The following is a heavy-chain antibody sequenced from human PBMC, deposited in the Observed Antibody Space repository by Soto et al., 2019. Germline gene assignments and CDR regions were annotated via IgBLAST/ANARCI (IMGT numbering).Heavy chain of an antibody. CDR2: IYYSGTT. Sequence: QLQLQESGPGLVKPSETLSLTCTVSGGSISSSSYYWGWIRQPPGKGLEWIGSIYYSGTTYYNPSLKSRVTISVDTSKNQFSLKLTSLTAADTAVYYCATTYFFGSGSGYWGQGTLVTVSS. D-gene: IGHD3-10*01. J-gene: IGHJ4*02. CDR1: GGSISSSSYY. V-gene: IGHV4-39*01. CDR3: ATTYFFGSGSGY.